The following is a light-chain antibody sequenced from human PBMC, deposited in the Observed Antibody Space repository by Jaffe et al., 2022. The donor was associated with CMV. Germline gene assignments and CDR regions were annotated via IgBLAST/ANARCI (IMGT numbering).Light chain of an antibody. Sequence: SYVLTQPPSVSVAPGKTARITCGGNNIGSKSVHWYQQKPGQAPVLVIYYDSDRPSGIPERFSGSNSGNTATLTISRVEAGDEADYYCQVWDSSSDHPGMFGGGTKLTVL. CDR1: NIGSKS. CDR3: QVWDSSSDHPGM. CDR2: YDS. J-gene: IGLJ3*02. V-gene: IGLV3-21*04.